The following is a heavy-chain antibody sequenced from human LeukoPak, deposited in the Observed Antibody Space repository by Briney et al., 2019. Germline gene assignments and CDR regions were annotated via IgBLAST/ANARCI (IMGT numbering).Heavy chain of an antibody. CDR1: GFTFGTYG. Sequence: GGSLRLSCAASGFTFGTYGMSWVRQAPGKGLEWVSAISGSGGSTYYADSVKGRFTISRDNSKNTLYLQMNSLRVDDTAVYYCAKEYRAVAGSPDYWGQGILVTVSS. CDR3: AKEYRAVAGSPDY. D-gene: IGHD6-19*01. CDR2: ISGSGGST. V-gene: IGHV3-23*01. J-gene: IGHJ4*02.